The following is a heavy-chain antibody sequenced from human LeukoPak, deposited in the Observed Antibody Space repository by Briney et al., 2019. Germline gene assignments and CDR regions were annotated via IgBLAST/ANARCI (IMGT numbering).Heavy chain of an antibody. CDR2: IYTSGNT. V-gene: IGHV4-61*02. CDR1: GDSISSGTYY. Sequence: PSQTLSLTCTVSGDSISSGTYYWSWIRQPAGKGLEWIGRIYTSGNTNYNPSLKSRVTISVDTSKNQFSLKLDSVTAADTAVYYCARAKRWLPFDYWGQGTLVTVSS. CDR3: ARAKRWLPFDY. D-gene: IGHD5-24*01. J-gene: IGHJ4*02.